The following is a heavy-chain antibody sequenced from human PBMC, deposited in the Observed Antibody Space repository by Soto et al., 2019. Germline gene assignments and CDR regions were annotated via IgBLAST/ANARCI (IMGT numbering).Heavy chain of an antibody. CDR2: IFWDYDK. J-gene: IGHJ4*02. CDR3: AHRSRGYAYYFDQ. Sequence: QITLKESGPALVRPTQTLTLTCSFSGFSRTTRGVAVGCIRQPPGEALEWLALIFWDYDKWYSPSLRSRLTITEDTSTIQVVLTTTNMDPVDTATYYCAHRSRGYAYYFDQWGQGTLVTVSS. CDR1: GFSRTTRGVA. V-gene: IGHV2-5*02. D-gene: IGHD5-12*01.